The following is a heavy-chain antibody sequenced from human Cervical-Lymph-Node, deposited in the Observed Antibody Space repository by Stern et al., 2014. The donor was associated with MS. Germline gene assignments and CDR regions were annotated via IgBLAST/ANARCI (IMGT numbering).Heavy chain of an antibody. CDR3: AKDRAAHYYYGMDV. CDR1: GFTFDDYA. D-gene: IGHD6-25*01. J-gene: IGHJ6*02. Sequence: EVQLVESGGGLVQPGRSLRLSCVVSGFTFDDYAMYWVRQAPGKGLAWVSGISWNSGSIAYADSVKGRFSISRDNARNSLYLQMNSLRPEDAALYYCAKDRAAHYYYGMDVWGQGTTVTVSS. CDR2: ISWNSGSI. V-gene: IGHV3-9*01.